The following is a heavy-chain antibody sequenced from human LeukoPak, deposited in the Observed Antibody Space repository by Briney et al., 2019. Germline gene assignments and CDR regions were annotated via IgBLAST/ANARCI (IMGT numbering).Heavy chain of an antibody. D-gene: IGHD4-17*01. CDR1: EFTFSSYW. CDR2: IKQDGGEK. V-gene: IGHV3-7*01. Sequence: GGSLRLSCAASEFTFSSYWMSWVRQAPGKGLEWVANIKQDGGEKYYLDSVKGRFTVSRDNAKNSLYLQMNSLRAEDTAVYYCARLGARQILEYWGQGTLVTVST. CDR3: ARLGARQILEY. J-gene: IGHJ4*02.